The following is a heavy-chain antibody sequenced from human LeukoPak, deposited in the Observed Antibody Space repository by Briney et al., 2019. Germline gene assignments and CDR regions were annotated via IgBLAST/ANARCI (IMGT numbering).Heavy chain of an antibody. CDR3: ARDLSGSYSVDY. V-gene: IGHV3-30-3*01. D-gene: IGHD3-10*01. CDR2: ISYDGSKK. CDR1: GFTFSSHG. Sequence: GGSLRLSCAASGFTFSSHGMHWVRQAPGKGLEWAAVISYDGSKKDYADSVKGRFTISRDSSKNTVYLQMNSLRTEDTAFYYCARDLSGSYSVDYWGQGTLVTVSS. J-gene: IGHJ4*02.